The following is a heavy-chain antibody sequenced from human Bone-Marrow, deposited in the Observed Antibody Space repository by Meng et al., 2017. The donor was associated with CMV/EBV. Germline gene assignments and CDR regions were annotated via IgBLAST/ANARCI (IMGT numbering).Heavy chain of an antibody. V-gene: IGHV4-38-2*02. CDR1: GYSISSGYY. Sequence: SETLSLTCTVSGYSISSGYYWGWIRQPPGKGLEWIGSIYHSGSTYYNPSLKSRVTISVDTSKNQFSLKLSSVTAADTAVYYCARDLTIFGVINYYYGMDVWGQGTTVTVS. D-gene: IGHD3-3*01. J-gene: IGHJ6*02. CDR2: IYHSGST. CDR3: ARDLTIFGVINYYYGMDV.